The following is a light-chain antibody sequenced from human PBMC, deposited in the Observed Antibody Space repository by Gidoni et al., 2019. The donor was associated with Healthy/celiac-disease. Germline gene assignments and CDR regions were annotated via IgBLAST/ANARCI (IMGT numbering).Light chain of an antibody. CDR2: DAS. CDR3: QQRSNWTVT. CDR1: QRVSSY. Sequence: EIVFTQSPAPLSLSPGERATLSCRASQRVSSYLAWYQQKPGQAPSLLIYDASNRATGIPARFSGGGCWTDVTPTIISREPEDVAVYYCQQRSNWTVTFGQXTRLEIK. J-gene: IGKJ5*01. V-gene: IGKV3-11*01.